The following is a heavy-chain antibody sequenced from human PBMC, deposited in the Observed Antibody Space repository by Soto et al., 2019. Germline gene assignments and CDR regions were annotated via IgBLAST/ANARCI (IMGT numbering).Heavy chain of an antibody. Sequence: QVQLVESGGGVVQPGRSLRLSCAASGFTFSSYAMHWVRQAPGKGLEWVAVISYDGSNKYYADSVKGRFTISRDNSKNTLDLQVKSLGAEDTAVYYGARELLIGVYQLLWGRYWCRGALVSVSS. CDR3: ARELLIGVYQLLWGRY. CDR2: ISYDGSNK. CDR1: GFTFSSYA. J-gene: IGHJ4*02. D-gene: IGHD2-2*01. V-gene: IGHV3-30-3*01.